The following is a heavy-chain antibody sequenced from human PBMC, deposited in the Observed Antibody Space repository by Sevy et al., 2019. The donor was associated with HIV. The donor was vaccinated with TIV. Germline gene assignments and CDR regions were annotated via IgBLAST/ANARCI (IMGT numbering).Heavy chain of an antibody. J-gene: IGHJ6*02. Sequence: GGSLRLSCEASGFTFSDYWMTWVRQAPGKGLEWVALISYDGSDKYYADSVKGRFTISRDNFKNTLYLQMNSLTTEDTAVYYCARPRANYVDHYFFYAMDVWGQGTTVTVSS. CDR2: ISYDGSDK. CDR1: GFTFSDYW. V-gene: IGHV3-30-3*01. D-gene: IGHD4-17*01. CDR3: ARPRANYVDHYFFYAMDV.